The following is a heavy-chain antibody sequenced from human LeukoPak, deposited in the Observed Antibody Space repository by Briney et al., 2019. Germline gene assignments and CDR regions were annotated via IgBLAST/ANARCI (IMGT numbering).Heavy chain of an antibody. CDR1: GYSLTGYG. CDR3: ARGAYGDY. CDR2: ISTQTGNT. J-gene: IGHJ4*02. Sequence: ASVKVSCKASGYSLTGYGINWMRQAPGQGLEWLGWISTQTGNTDFAQKVQGRLTLTTDRSTNTAYMELRSLTSDDTAVYYCARGAYGDYWGQGTMVTVSS. V-gene: IGHV1-18*01. D-gene: IGHD4-17*01.